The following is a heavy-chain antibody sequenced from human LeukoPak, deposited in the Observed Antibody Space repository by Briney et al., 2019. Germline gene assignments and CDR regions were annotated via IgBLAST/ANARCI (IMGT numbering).Heavy chain of an antibody. CDR1: GYTFTGYY. V-gene: IGHV1-2*02. Sequence: GASVKVSCKASGYTFTGYYMHWVRQAPGQGLEWMGWINPNSGGTNYAQKFQGRVTMTRDTSISTAYMELSRLRSDDTAVYYCARGYSSSWYSNWFDPWGQGTLVTVSS. CDR3: ARGYSSSWYSNWFDP. CDR2: INPNSGGT. J-gene: IGHJ5*02. D-gene: IGHD6-13*01.